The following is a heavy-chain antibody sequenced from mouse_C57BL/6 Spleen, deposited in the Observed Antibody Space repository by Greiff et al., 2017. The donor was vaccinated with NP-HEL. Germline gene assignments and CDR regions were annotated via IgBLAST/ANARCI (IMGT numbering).Heavy chain of an antibody. CDR1: GYTFTSYW. CDR3: ARERLRRGYFDY. J-gene: IGHJ2*01. CDR2: IYPGSGST. V-gene: IGHV1-55*01. Sequence: QVQLQQSGAELVKPGASVKMSCKASGYTFTSYWITWVKQRPGQGLEWIGDIYPGSGSTNYNEKFKSKATLTVDTSSSTAYMQLSSLTSEDSAVYYCARERLRRGYFDYWGQGTTLTVSS. D-gene: IGHD2-4*01.